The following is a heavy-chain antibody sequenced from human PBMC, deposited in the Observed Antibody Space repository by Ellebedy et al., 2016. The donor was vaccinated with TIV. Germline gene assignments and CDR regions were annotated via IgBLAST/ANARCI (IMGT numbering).Heavy chain of an antibody. Sequence: GGSLRLSCAASGFTFSNYWMKWVRQAPGKGLEWVANIKQDGSEKYYVDSVKGRFTISRDNAKNSLFLQMNSLRVEDTAVYFCARGGYRRPFDCWGQGTLVTVSS. CDR2: IKQDGSEK. CDR1: GFTFSNYW. D-gene: IGHD5-12*01. CDR3: ARGGYRRPFDC. V-gene: IGHV3-7*03. J-gene: IGHJ4*02.